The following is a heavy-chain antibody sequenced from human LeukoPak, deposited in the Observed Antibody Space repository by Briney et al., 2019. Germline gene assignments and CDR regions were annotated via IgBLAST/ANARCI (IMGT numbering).Heavy chain of an antibody. Sequence: SETLSLTCAVYGGSFSGYYWSWIRQPPGEGLEWIGEINHSGSTNYNPSLKSRVTISVDTSKNQFSLKLSSVTAADTAVYYCARLILRLGELSLNYFDYWGQGTLVTVSS. CDR2: INHSGST. CDR1: GGSFSGYY. D-gene: IGHD3-16*02. CDR3: ARLILRLGELSLNYFDY. J-gene: IGHJ4*02. V-gene: IGHV4-34*01.